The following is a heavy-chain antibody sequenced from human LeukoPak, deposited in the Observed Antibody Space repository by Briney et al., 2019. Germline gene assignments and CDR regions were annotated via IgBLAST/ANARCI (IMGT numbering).Heavy chain of an antibody. V-gene: IGHV1-18*01. CDR3: ARDLADYYGSGSYYWDY. CDR2: ISAYNGNT. Sequence: ASVKVSCKASGYTFTSYGISWVRQALGQGLEWMGWISAYNGNTNYAQKLQGRVTMTTDTSTSTAYMELRSLRSDDTAVYYCARDLADYYGSGSYYWDYWGQGTLVTVSS. J-gene: IGHJ4*02. CDR1: GYTFTSYG. D-gene: IGHD3-10*01.